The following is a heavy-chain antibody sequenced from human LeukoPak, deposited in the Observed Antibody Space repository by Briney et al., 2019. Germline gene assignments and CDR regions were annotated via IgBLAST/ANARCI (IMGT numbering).Heavy chain of an antibody. CDR1: GFTFNTYW. CDR2: IKQDGSEK. CDR3: ARAEYCYYCGMDV. D-gene: IGHD2/OR15-2a*01. Sequence: GGSLRLPCAASGFTFNTYWMSWVRQAPGKGLEWVANIKQDGSEKYYVDSVKGRFTISRDNAKNSLYLQMNSLRAEDTAVYYCARAEYCYYCGMDVWGQGTTVTVSS. V-gene: IGHV3-7*03. J-gene: IGHJ6*02.